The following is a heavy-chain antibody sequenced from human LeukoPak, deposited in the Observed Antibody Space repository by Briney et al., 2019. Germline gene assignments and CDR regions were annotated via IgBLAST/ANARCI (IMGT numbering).Heavy chain of an antibody. CDR3: AKDTVGAYVIDY. Sequence: GASLRLACAASGFTFSSYAMSWVRQAPGKGLEWVSAISGSGGSTYYADSVKGRFTISRDNSKNTLYLQMNSLRAEDTAVYYCAKDTVGAYVIDYWGQGTLVTVSS. V-gene: IGHV3-23*01. J-gene: IGHJ4*02. CDR2: ISGSGGST. CDR1: GFTFSSYA. D-gene: IGHD1-26*01.